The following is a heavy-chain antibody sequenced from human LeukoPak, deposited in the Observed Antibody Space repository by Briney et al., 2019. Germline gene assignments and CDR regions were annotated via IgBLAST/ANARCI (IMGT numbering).Heavy chain of an antibody. CDR3: ARDSRVIAAAGAQIDY. V-gene: IGHV4-38-2*02. CDR2: IYHSGYT. J-gene: IGHJ4*02. Sequence: SETLSLTCTVSGYSISSGYYWGWIRQPPGKGLEWIGSIYHSGYTYYNPSLKSRVTISVDTSKNQFSLKLSSVTAADTAVYYCARDSRVIAAAGAQIDYWGQGTLVTVSS. D-gene: IGHD6-13*01. CDR1: GYSISSGYY.